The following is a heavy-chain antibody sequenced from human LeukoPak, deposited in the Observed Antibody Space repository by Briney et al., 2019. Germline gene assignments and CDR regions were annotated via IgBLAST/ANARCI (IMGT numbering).Heavy chain of an antibody. CDR3: ARGPRGSSFNY. CDR1: GFTFSSYS. J-gene: IGHJ4*02. CDR2: ISSSSSTI. D-gene: IGHD6-13*01. Sequence: GGSLRLSCAASGFTFSSYSMNWVRQAPGKGLEWVSYISSSSSTIYYADSVKGRFTISRDNAKNSLYLQMNSLRAEDTAVYYCARGPRGSSFNYWGQRTLVTVSS. V-gene: IGHV3-48*01.